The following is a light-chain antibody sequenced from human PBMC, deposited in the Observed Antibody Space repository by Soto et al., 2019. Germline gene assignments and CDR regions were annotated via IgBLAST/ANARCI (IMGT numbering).Light chain of an antibody. CDR2: RPS. J-gene: IGKJ4*01. V-gene: IGKV3-20*01. CDR3: QQYGSSPLT. Sequence: EIVLTQSPGTLSLSPGERATLSCRASQSVSSAYLAWYQQKPGQTPKVLIYRPSSRATGIPDRFSGSGSGTDFTLTISRLEPEEFAVYYCQQYGSSPLTFGGGTKVEIK. CDR1: QSVSSAY.